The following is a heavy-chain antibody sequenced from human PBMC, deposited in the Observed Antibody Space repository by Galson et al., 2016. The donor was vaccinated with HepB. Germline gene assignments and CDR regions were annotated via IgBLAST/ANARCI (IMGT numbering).Heavy chain of an antibody. J-gene: IGHJ4*02. D-gene: IGHD5-24*01. CDR1: GFTFTIYS. Sequence: SVKVSCKASGFTFTIYSMEWVRQAPGQRLEWMGWINAGKTNTKYSQKFQGRVTITKDTSASTAYMELSSLRSEDTAVYYCARRGNGYNYDYWGQGTLVTVSS. CDR2: INAGKTNT. V-gene: IGHV1-3*01. CDR3: ARRGNGYNYDY.